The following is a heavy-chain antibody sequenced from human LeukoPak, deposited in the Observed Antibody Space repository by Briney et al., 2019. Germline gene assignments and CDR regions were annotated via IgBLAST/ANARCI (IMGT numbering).Heavy chain of an antibody. D-gene: IGHD3-16*02. CDR1: GFTFSSYA. Sequence: EGSLRLSCAASGFTFSSYAMSWVRQAPGKGLEWVSVISGSGASTFYADSVKGRFSISRDNSKNTLYLQMNSLRAEDTAVYYCAKDPSGASIVRYFDYWGQGTLVIVSS. CDR2: ISGSGAST. V-gene: IGHV3-23*01. J-gene: IGHJ4*02. CDR3: AKDPSGASIVRYFDY.